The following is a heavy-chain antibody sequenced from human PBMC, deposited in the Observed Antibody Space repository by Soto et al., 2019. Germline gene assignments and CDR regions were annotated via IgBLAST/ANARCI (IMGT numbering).Heavy chain of an antibody. V-gene: IGHV3-33*01. J-gene: IGHJ4*02. CDR3: GRVVASDDTGLAS. CDR1: GFGFSSHG. CDR2: IVRDGSEK. Sequence: QVQLVESGGGVVQPGRSLRLSCAASGFGFSSHGMHWVRQAPGKGLEWLAVIVRDGSEKFYADSVRGRFTISRDNSKTTLYLEMNSRRAEDTVVYYCGRVVASDDTGLASWGQGTLVTFSS. D-gene: IGHD2-21*01.